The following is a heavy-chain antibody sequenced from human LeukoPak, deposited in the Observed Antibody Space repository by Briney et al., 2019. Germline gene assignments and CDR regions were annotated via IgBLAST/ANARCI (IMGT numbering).Heavy chain of an antibody. CDR1: GFTFSSYG. Sequence: TGGSLRLSCAASGFTFSSYGMHWVRQAPGKGLEWVAVISYDGSNKYYTDSVKGRFTISRDNSKNTVSLQMNSLRAEDTAIYYCAKDLVTGSLDYWGQGTLVTVSS. J-gene: IGHJ4*02. CDR3: AKDLVTGSLDY. V-gene: IGHV3-30*18. D-gene: IGHD3-10*01. CDR2: ISYDGSNK.